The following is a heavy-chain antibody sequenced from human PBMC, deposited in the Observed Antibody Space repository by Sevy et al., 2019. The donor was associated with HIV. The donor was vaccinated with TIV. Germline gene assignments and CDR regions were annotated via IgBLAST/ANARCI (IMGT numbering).Heavy chain of an antibody. CDR1: AFIFSRYG. D-gene: IGHD2-21*02. CDR3: ARESGSDWYLDY. CDR2: IFNDGKTK. Sequence: GGSLRLSCKASAFIFSRYGVHWVRQAPGKGLEWVASIFNDGKTKYYGDPVKGRFTISRDDSKNTLYLQMDSLRAEDTAVYYCARESGSDWYLDYWGQGTLVTVSS. J-gene: IGHJ4*02. V-gene: IGHV3-33*01.